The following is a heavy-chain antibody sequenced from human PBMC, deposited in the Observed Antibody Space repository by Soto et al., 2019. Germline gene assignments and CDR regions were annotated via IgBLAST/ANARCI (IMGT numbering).Heavy chain of an antibody. D-gene: IGHD3-22*01. J-gene: IGHJ4*02. CDR1: GFTFSSYN. CDR3: ARGSPGYYDTVDY. CDR2: ISGSGSGT. V-gene: IGHV3-23*01. Sequence: PAGSLRFSCAASGFTFSSYNMYSVRQAPGRGLEWVSGISGSGSGTYYADSVKGRFTISRDNSKNTLYLQMSSLRAEDTAVYYCARGSPGYYDTVDYWGQGTLVTVSS.